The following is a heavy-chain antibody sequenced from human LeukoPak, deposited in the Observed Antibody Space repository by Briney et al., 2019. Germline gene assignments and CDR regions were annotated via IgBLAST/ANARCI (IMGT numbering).Heavy chain of an antibody. Sequence: SETLSLTCTVSGGSICSGDYYWSWIRQPPWKNLEWIGYIYYNGDTHYNSSLESRVTISVDTSKNQFSLKLSSVTAADTAVYYCARDRASTRSGRYSDYWGQGTLVTVSS. CDR3: ARDRASTRSGRYSDY. D-gene: IGHD1-26*01. J-gene: IGHJ4*02. V-gene: IGHV4-30-4*08. CDR2: IYYNGDT. CDR1: GGSICSGDYY.